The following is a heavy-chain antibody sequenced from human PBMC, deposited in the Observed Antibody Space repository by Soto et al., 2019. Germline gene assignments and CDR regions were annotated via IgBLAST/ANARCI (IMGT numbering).Heavy chain of an antibody. Sequence: QPGGSLRLSCASSGFTLSMSAVNWVRQSPGKGLEWVSYISDSGDRTYYADSVKGRFTISRDRSKNTVSLQMDSLRAEDTAVYYCAKDRGIIVKAGDAFDVWGQGTKVTV. J-gene: IGHJ3*01. CDR1: GFTLSMSA. CDR2: ISDSGDRT. CDR3: AKDRGIIVKAGDAFDV. V-gene: IGHV3-23*01. D-gene: IGHD3-16*02.